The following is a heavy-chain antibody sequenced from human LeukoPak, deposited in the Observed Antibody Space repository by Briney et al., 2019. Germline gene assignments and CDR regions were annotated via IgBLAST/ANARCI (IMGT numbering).Heavy chain of an antibody. CDR2: IYHSGST. J-gene: IGHJ5*02. CDR3: ARAAYSSGWYDWFDP. Sequence: KPSETLSLTCAVSGYSISSGYYWGWIRQPPGKGLEWIGSIYHSGSTNYNPSLKSRVTISVDTSKNQFSLKLSSETAADTAVYYCARAAYSSGWYDWFDPWGQGTLVTVSS. V-gene: IGHV4-38-2*01. CDR1: GYSISSGYY. D-gene: IGHD6-19*01.